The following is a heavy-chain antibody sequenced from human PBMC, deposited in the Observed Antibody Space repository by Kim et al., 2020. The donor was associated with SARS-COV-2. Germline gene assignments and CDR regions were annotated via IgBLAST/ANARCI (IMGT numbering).Heavy chain of an antibody. J-gene: IGHJ4*02. CDR3: ARVGPLYCSGGSCYLKGPFDY. V-gene: IGHV1-18*04. CDR2: ISAYNGNT. Sequence: ASVKVSCKASGYTFTSYGISWVRQAPGQGLEWMGWISAYNGNTNYAQKLQGRVTMTTDTSTSTAYMELRSLRSDDTAVYYCARVGPLYCSGGSCYLKGPFDYWGQGTLVTVSS. D-gene: IGHD2-15*01. CDR1: GYTFTSYG.